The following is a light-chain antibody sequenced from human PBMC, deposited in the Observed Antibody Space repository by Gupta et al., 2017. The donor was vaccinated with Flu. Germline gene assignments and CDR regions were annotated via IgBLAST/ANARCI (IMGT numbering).Light chain of an antibody. CDR1: QGIRSY. CDR3: QQLNSYPRT. CDR2: AAS. V-gene: IGKV1-9*01. Sequence: GDRVTITCRARQGIRSYLAWYQQKPGKAPKLLIYAASTLQSGVPSRFSGSGSGTEFTLTISSLQPEDFVTYYCQQLNSYPRTFGQGTKVEIK. J-gene: IGKJ2*01.